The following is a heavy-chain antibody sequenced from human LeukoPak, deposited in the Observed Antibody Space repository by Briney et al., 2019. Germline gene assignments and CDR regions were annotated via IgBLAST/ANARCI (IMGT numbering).Heavy chain of an antibody. CDR1: GYTFTGYY. CDR2: INPNSGGT. J-gene: IGHJ5*02. D-gene: IGHD6-19*01. Sequence: ASVKVSCKASGYTFTGYYMHWVRQAPGQGLEWMGWINPNSGGTNYAQKFQGRVTMTRDTPISTAYMELSRLRSDDTAVYYCAREGGGWFHQYYNWFDPWGQGTLVTVSS. CDR3: AREGGGWFHQYYNWFDP. V-gene: IGHV1-2*02.